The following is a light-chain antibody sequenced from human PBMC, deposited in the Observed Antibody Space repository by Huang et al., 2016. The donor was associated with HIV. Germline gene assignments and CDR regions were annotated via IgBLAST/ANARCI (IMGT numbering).Light chain of an antibody. CDR3: QQGYTTSWT. V-gene: IGKV1-39*01. J-gene: IGKJ1*01. CDR1: QSTTTY. CDR2: ATD. Sequence: DIQMTQSPSSLSASVGDRVPITCRASQSTTTYVNWYHQKPGKAPTLLIYATDSLQSGVPSRFSCRGSGTEFTLTISSLQPDDFATYYCQQGYTTSWTFGPGTKVE.